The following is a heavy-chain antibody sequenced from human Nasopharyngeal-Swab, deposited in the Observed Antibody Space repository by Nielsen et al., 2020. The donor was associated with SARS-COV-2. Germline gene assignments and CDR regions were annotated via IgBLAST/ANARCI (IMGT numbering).Heavy chain of an antibody. D-gene: IGHD3-3*01. CDR2: IFSNDEK. CDR3: ARIEGSITIFGVVMWYFDY. V-gene: IGHV2-26*01. J-gene: IGHJ4*02. Sequence: WIRQPPGKALEWLAHIFSNDEKSYSTSLKSSLTISKDTSKSQVVLTMTNMDPVDTATYYCARIEGSITIFGVVMWYFDYWGQGTLVTVSS.